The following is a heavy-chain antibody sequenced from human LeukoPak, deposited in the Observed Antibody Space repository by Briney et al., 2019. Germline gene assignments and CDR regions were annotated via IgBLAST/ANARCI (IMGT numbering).Heavy chain of an antibody. CDR2: IYYSGST. CDR3: ARAMIGSSWYLDY. CDR1: GGSISSYY. J-gene: IGHJ4*02. V-gene: IGHV4-59*01. D-gene: IGHD6-13*01. Sequence: SETLSLPCTVSGGSISSYYWSWIRQPPGKGLEWIGYIYYSGSTNYNPSLKSRVTISVDTSKNQFSLKLSSVTAADTAVYYCARAMIGSSWYLDYWGQGTLVTVSS.